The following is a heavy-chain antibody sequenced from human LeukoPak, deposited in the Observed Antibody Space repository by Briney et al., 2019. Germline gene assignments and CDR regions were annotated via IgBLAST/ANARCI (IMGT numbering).Heavy chain of an antibody. CDR3: ARGRGLMDTAMLTEDNWFDP. V-gene: IGHV4-34*01. J-gene: IGHJ5*02. Sequence: SETLSLTWAVYGGSFSGYYWSWIRQPPGKGLEWIGEINHSGSTNYNPSLKSRVTISVDTSKNQFSLKLSSVTAADTAVYYCARGRGLMDTAMLTEDNWFDPWGQGTLVTVSS. CDR2: INHSGST. CDR1: GGSFSGYY. D-gene: IGHD5-18*01.